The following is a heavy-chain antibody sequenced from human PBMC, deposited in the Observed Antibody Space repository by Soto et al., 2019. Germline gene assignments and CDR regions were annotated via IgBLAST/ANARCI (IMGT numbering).Heavy chain of an antibody. V-gene: IGHV2-5*02. CDR2: IYWDDDK. J-gene: IGHJ5*02. CDR3: AHRRAYCTGGSCYSIWFDP. D-gene: IGHD2-15*01. CDR1: GFSLSTSGMG. Sequence: QITLKESGPTLVKPTQTLTLTCTFSGFSLSTSGMGVGWIRQPPGKALEWLALIYWDDDKRYSPSLKSRLTITKDSSKTQVVLTMTNMDPVDTATYYCAHRRAYCTGGSCYSIWFDPWGQGTLVTVSS.